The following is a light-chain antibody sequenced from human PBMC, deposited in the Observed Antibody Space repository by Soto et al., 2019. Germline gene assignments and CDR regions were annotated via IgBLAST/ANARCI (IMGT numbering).Light chain of an antibody. CDR3: QQYGA. CDR2: GGS. CDR1: QSVSSSY. Sequence: EIVLTQSPGTLSLSPGERATLSCRASQSVSSSYLAWYQQKPGQAPRLLIYGGSSRATGIPDRFSGSGSGTDFTLTISRLEPEDFAVYYCQQYGAFGPGTKVDIK. J-gene: IGKJ3*01. V-gene: IGKV3-20*01.